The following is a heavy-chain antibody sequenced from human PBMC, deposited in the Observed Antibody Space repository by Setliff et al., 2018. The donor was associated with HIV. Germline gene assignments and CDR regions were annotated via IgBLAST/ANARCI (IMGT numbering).Heavy chain of an antibody. CDR1: EYMILAYK. J-gene: IGHJ3*01. Sequence: ASVKVSCKATEYMILAYKMNWVRQAPGQGLEWIGRISPNNGVAEYAPKFQGRVIMTLDTSISTASLEIPRLTSDDAAVYYCARPRVFDSFDVWGQGTMVTVSS. V-gene: IGHV1-2*06. CDR2: ISPNNGVA. CDR3: ARPRVFDSFDV.